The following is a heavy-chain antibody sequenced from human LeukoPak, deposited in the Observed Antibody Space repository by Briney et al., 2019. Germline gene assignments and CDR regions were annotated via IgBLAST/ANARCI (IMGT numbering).Heavy chain of an antibody. V-gene: IGHV1-69*02. J-gene: IGHJ4*02. Sequence: SVKVSCKASGGTFISYTISWVRQAPGQGLEWMGRIIPILGIANYAQKVQGRVTITADKSTSTAYMELSSLRSEDTAVYYCARGGQEANWGSTRYWGQGTLVTVSS. CDR2: IIPILGIA. D-gene: IGHD7-27*01. CDR3: ARGGQEANWGSTRY. CDR1: GGTFISYT.